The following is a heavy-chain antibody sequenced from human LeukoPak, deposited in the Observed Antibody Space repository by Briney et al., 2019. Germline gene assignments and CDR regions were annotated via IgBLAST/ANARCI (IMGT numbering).Heavy chain of an antibody. CDR2: IHYTGRT. J-gene: IGHJ4*02. D-gene: IGHD1-26*01. CDR3: ARHKDGGSWPLDY. Sequence: NTSETLFLTCTVSGGSISGYYWSWIRQPPGKTLEWIAHIHYTGRTTYNPSLQSRVTMSLDTSRNQFSLNLNSVSATDTAVYYCARHKDGGSWPLDYCGPGTLVTVSS. V-gene: IGHV4-59*08. CDR1: GGSISGYY.